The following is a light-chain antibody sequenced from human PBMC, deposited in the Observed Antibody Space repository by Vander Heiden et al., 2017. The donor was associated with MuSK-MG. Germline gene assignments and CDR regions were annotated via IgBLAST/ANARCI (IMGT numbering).Light chain of an antibody. V-gene: IGLV2-23*01. CDR2: VGS. CDR3: CPYACSSSWV. CDR1: SSDVGSYNL. J-gene: IGLJ3*02. Sequence: QSALTQPASVSGSPGPSSTIACTGTSSDVGSYNLVSWSQQHPGKAPKLMIYVGSKRSSGVANGFSASKSVNTASLTIAALQAEDEADYYCCPYACSSSWVFGGGTKLTVL.